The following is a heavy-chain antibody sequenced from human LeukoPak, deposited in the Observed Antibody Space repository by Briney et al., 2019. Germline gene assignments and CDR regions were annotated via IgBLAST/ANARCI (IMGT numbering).Heavy chain of an antibody. CDR1: GDSMSSYY. CDR2: ISYSGST. J-gene: IGHJ1*01. CDR3: AEWWELQYFQH. D-gene: IGHD1-26*01. V-gene: IGHV4-59*01. Sequence: PSETLSLTCTVSGDSMSSYYWSWIRQPPGKGLEWIAYISYSGSTKYNPSLQNRVTISIDTSKDQFSLKLSTVTAADTAVYYCAEWWELQYFQHWGQGTLVTVSS.